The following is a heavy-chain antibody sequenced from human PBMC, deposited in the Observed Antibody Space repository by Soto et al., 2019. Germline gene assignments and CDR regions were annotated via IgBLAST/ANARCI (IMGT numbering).Heavy chain of an antibody. V-gene: IGHV4-34*01. CDR1: GGTFSGYF. D-gene: IGHD3-10*01. J-gene: IGHJ4*02. CDR2: INHSGST. Sequence: SETLSLTCTVSGGTFSGYFWTWIRQPPGKGLEWLAEINHSGSTNYNPSLKSRVTISVDTSKNQFSLKLNSVTAADTAVYYCARGTARGVIGLVDYWGQGTLVTVSS. CDR3: ARGTARGVIGLVDY.